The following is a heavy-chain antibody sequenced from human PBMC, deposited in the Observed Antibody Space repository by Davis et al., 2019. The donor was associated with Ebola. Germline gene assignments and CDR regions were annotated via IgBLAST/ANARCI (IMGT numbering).Heavy chain of an antibody. V-gene: IGHV3-73*01. Sequence: GESLKISCAASGFTFSSYAMHWVRQASGKGLEWVGRIRSKANSYATAYAASVKGRFTISRDDSKNTAYLQMNSLKTEDTAVYYCTGGAGGGDYNDYWGQGTLVTVSS. CDR3: TGGAGGGDYNDY. CDR2: IRSKANSYAT. CDR1: GFTFSSYA. D-gene: IGHD2-21*01. J-gene: IGHJ4*02.